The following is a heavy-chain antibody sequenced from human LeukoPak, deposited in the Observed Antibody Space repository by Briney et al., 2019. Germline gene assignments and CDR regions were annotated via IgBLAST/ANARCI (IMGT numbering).Heavy chain of an antibody. CDR3: ARGDGPMVRGVNEFDY. CDR2: INHSGST. V-gene: IGHV4-34*01. D-gene: IGHD3-10*01. J-gene: IGHJ4*02. Sequence: PSETLSLTCAVYGGSFSGYYWSWIRQPPGKGLEWIGEINHSGSTNYNSSLKSRVTISVDTSKNQFSLKLSSVTAADTAVYYCARGDGPMVRGVNEFDYWGQGTLVTVSS. CDR1: GGSFSGYY.